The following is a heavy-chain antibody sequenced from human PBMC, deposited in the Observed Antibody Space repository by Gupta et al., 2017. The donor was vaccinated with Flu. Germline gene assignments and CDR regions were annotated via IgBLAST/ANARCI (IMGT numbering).Heavy chain of an antibody. V-gene: IGHV3-23*01. CDR1: GITFSAYA. D-gene: IGHD1-1*01. Sequence: EVQLLESGGGLVQPGGSLRLSCTASGITFSAYAMTWVRQAPGRGLEWVSSIRGDTFATFYADAVRGRVTMSRDNSKNTVTMQMHSLRVEDTAVYYWATTKDGGQLFGFWGQGTLVTVSS. CDR2: IRGDTFAT. J-gene: IGHJ4*02. CDR3: ATTKDGGQLFGF.